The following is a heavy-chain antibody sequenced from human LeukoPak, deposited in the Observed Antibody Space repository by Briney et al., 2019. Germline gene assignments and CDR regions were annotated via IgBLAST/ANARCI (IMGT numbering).Heavy chain of an antibody. V-gene: IGHV4-38-2*02. CDR2: IYHSGST. CDR3: ARGRRYGVVRHDRFDY. J-gene: IGHJ4*02. Sequence: PSETLSLTCTVSGYSISSGYYWGWIRQPPGKGLEWMGTIYHSGSTYYNPSLKSRVTISVDTSKNQFSLKLSSVTAADTAVYYCARGRRYGVVRHDRFDYWGQGTLVTVSS. D-gene: IGHD5-18*01. CDR1: GYSISSGYY.